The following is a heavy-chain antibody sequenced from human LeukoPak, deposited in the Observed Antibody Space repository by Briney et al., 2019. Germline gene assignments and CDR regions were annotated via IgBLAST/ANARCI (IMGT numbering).Heavy chain of an antibody. CDR2: IYYSGTT. CDR1: SGSISSYY. V-gene: IGHV4-59*01. J-gene: IGHJ3*02. D-gene: IGHD1-26*01. Sequence: SETLSLTCTVSSGSISSYYWSWIRQPPGKELEWIDYIYYSGTTNYNPSLNSRVTISLDASNKQLSLTLNSVTAADTAVYYCASLELIGEKRGAFHTWGQGTMVTVSS. CDR3: ASLELIGEKRGAFHT.